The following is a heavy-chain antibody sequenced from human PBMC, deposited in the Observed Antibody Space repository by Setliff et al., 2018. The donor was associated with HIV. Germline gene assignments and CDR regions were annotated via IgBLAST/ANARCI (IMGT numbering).Heavy chain of an antibody. Sequence: SETLSLTCAVSGGSISSSNWWSWVRQPPGKGLEWIGEIYHSGGNNYNPSLKSRVTISLDKSKNQLSLRLRSVTAADTAIYYCARDVAPPLAGDVWSGNGLWGQGTQVTV. CDR3: ARDVAPPLAGDVWSGNGL. D-gene: IGHD3-3*01. CDR2: IYHSGGN. J-gene: IGHJ4*02. CDR1: GGSISSSNW. V-gene: IGHV4-4*02.